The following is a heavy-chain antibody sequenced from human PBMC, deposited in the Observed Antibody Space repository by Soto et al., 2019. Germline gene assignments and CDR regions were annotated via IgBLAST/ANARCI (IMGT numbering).Heavy chain of an antibody. J-gene: IGHJ4*02. CDR1: GFTFGSYE. D-gene: IGHD3-3*01. CDR2: ISISGSTM. CDR3: ARGGPQNTIFGVVTVLDY. Sequence: VGSLRLSCADSGFTFGSYEMNWVRQAPGKGLEWISYISISGSTMYYADSVKGRFTISRDNAKNSVYLQMSSLRDGDTAVYYCARGGPQNTIFGVVTVLDYWGQGTLVTVSS. V-gene: IGHV3-48*03.